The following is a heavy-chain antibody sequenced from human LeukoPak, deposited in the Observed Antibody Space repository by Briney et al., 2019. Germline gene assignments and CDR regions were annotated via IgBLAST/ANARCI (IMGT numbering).Heavy chain of an antibody. D-gene: IGHD1-26*01. Sequence: GASVKVSCKASGYTFTSYGISWVRQAPGQGLEWMGWISAYNGNTNYAQKLQGRVTMTTDTSTSTAYMELRSLRSDDTAAYYCARGRENLDYYYYGMDVWGQGTTVTVSS. V-gene: IGHV1-18*01. CDR3: ARGRENLDYYYYGMDV. CDR1: GYTFTSYG. CDR2: ISAYNGNT. J-gene: IGHJ6*02.